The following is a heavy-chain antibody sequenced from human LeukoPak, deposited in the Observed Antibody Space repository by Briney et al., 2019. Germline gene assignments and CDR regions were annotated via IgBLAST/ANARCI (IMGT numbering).Heavy chain of an antibody. CDR2: IQYDGSNK. D-gene: IGHD2-21*02. V-gene: IGHV3-30*02. Sequence: GGSLRLSCAASVFTFTTYGMHWVRQAPGQGLEWVAFIQYDGSNKYYADSVKGRFTISRDNSKNTLDLQMTSLRTEDTAVYYCARGVVTAYAAFDSWGQGTLVTVSS. CDR1: VFTFTTYG. CDR3: ARGVVTAYAAFDS. J-gene: IGHJ4*02.